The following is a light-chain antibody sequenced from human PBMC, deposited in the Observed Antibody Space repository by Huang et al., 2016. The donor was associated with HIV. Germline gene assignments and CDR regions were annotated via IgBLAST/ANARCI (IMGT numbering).Light chain of an antibody. CDR3: QQAVSFPLT. Sequence: DIQMTQSPSSVSASVGDRISFTCRASQDINRWLAWYQQKPGKDPKLLIYAASTLQVGVPSRFSGRVSGTGFTLTINNLQPEDFATYFCQQAVSFPLTFGGGTKVEIK. CDR1: QDINRW. J-gene: IGKJ4*01. V-gene: IGKV1-12*01. CDR2: AAS.